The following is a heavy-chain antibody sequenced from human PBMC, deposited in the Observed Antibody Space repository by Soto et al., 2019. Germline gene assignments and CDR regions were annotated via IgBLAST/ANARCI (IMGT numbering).Heavy chain of an antibody. CDR1: GYTFTSYA. J-gene: IGHJ4*02. D-gene: IGHD5-18*01. CDR2: INPYNGNT. CDR3: ARDTAMALPDA. Sequence: QVQLVQSGTEVKKPGASVKVSCKASGYTFTSYAISWVRQAPGQGLEWMGWINPYNGNTNYAQKIQGRLTITTDTSTSTAYMELRSLRSDDTAVYYCARDTAMALPDAWGQGTLVTVSS. V-gene: IGHV1-18*01.